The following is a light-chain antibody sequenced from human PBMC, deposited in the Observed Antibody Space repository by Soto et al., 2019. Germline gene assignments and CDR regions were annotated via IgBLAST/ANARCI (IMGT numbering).Light chain of an antibody. CDR2: DVS. CDR1: SSDVGGYNH. CDR3: CSYAGRYTYV. J-gene: IGLJ1*01. V-gene: IGLV2-11*01. Sequence: QSALTQPRSVSGSPGQSVTISCTGTSSDVGGYNHVSWYQQHPGKAPKLMIYDVSKRPSGVPDRFSGSKSGKTASLIISGLQAEDEADYYCCSYAGRYTYVFGTGTKLTVL.